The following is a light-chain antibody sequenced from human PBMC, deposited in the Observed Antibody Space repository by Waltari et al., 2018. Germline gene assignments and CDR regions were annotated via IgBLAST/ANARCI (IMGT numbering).Light chain of an antibody. J-gene: IGLJ2*01. CDR1: RSNIGADYG. Sequence: QSVLTQPPSVSGAPGQTVTISCTGSRSNIGADYGVHWYQQLPGTAPKLLIDNGANRPSGVPDRFSGSRSGTSASLAITGLQAEDEADYFCHSYDRSLDGVVFGGGTKLTVL. CDR3: HSYDRSLDGVV. V-gene: IGLV1-40*01. CDR2: NGA.